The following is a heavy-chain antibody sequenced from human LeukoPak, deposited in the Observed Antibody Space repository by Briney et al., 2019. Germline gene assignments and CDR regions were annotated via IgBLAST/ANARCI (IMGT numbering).Heavy chain of an antibody. Sequence: GASVKVSCKASGYTFTSYGISWVRQAPGQGPEWMGWISAYNGNTNYAQKLQGRVTMTTDTSTSTAYMELRSLRSDDTAVYYCARDAAEYDFWSGYYTGILGYWGQGTLVTVSS. J-gene: IGHJ4*02. V-gene: IGHV1-18*01. CDR3: ARDAAEYDFWSGYYTGILGY. D-gene: IGHD3-3*01. CDR2: ISAYNGNT. CDR1: GYTFTSYG.